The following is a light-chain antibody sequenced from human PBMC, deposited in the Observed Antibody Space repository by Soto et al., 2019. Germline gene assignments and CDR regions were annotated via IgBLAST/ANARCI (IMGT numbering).Light chain of an antibody. V-gene: IGKV3-11*01. CDR1: QSVSSY. J-gene: IGKJ1*01. CDR2: DAS. CDR3: QQRSNWPRT. Sequence: EIVLTQSPATLSLSPGERATLSSRASQSVSSYLAWYQQKPGQAPRLLIYDASNRATGIPARFSGSGSGTDFTLTISSLEPEDFEVYYCQQRSNWPRTFGQGTKV.